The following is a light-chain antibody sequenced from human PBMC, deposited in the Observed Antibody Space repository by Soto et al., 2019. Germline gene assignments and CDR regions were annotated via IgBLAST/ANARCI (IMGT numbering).Light chain of an antibody. J-gene: IGLJ3*02. CDR1: SSNIGAGYD. Sequence: QSALTQPPSVSRAPGQGVTISCAGTSSNIGAGYDVHWYQQVPGTAPKLLIYTNSNRPSGVPDRFSGSKSGTSASLAITGLQAADEADYYCQSYDSSLSALVFGGGTKLTVL. CDR2: TNS. V-gene: IGLV1-40*01. CDR3: QSYDSSLSALV.